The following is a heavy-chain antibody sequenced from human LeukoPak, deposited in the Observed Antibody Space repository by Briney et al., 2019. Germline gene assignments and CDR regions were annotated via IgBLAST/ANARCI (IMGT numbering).Heavy chain of an antibody. J-gene: IGHJ4*02. CDR2: INHSGTT. Sequence: SETLSLTCAVHGGSFSDYYWSWIRQPPGKGLEWIGEINHSGTTNYNPSLKSRVTISADTSKSHFSLKLSSVTAADTAVYYCARGRSLLMVYGMFRGFDYWGQGTLVTVSS. V-gene: IGHV4-34*01. CDR3: ARGRSLLMVYGMFRGFDY. D-gene: IGHD2-8*01. CDR1: GGSFSDYY.